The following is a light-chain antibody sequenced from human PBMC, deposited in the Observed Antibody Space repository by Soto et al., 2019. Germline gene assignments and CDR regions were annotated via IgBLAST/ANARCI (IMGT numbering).Light chain of an antibody. Sequence: QSALTQPPSASATPGQRVTISCSGSSSNIGSNAVNWYQQFPGTAPKLLIYNNNQRPSGVPDRFSGSKSGTSASLAISGLQSGDEADYYCAAWDDSLREVFGTGTKVTV. CDR3: AAWDDSLREV. CDR2: NNN. J-gene: IGLJ1*01. CDR1: SSNIGSNA. V-gene: IGLV1-44*01.